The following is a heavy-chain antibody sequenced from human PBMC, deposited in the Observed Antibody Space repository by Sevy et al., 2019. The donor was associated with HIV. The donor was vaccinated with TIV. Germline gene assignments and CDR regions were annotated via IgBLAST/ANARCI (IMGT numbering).Heavy chain of an antibody. CDR3: ARHYDSRGAGGDDPDAFDM. D-gene: IGHD3-22*01. CDR1: GASISSGGHY. J-gene: IGHJ3*02. Sequence: SETLSLTCTVSGASISSGGHYWSWIRQHPGKGLELIGTMYYSGSTYYSPSLTSRVTISRDTSKNQFSLSLKSVTAADTAVYYGARHYDSRGAGGDDPDAFDMWGHGTIVTVSS. CDR2: MYYSGST. V-gene: IGHV4-31*03.